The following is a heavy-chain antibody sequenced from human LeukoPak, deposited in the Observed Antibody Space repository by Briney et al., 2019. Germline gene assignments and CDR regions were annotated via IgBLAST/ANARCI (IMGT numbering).Heavy chain of an antibody. CDR3: ARDGTGGPRKYYDILTGYRLDNWFDP. D-gene: IGHD3-9*01. CDR1: DGSISSYY. Sequence: PSETLSLTCTVSDGSISSYYWNWFRQPPGKGLEWIGHIYYTGTTHYNPSLKSRVSISVDTSKNQFSLKLSSVTAAHTAVYYCARDGTGGPRKYYDILTGYRLDNWFDPWGQGTLVTVSS. CDR2: IYYTGTT. V-gene: IGHV4-59*01. J-gene: IGHJ5*02.